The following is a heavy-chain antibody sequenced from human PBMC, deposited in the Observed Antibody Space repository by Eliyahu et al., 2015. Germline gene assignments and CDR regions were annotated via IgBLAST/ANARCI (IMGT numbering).Heavy chain of an antibody. D-gene: IGHD3-10*01. J-gene: IGHJ4*02. CDR1: GYXLXXYW. CDR2: XYPGDSDT. Sequence: EVQLVQSGAEXKKPGESLKIXCKGSGYXLXXYWXGWVRQKPGKGLEWMGIXYPGDSDTRYSPSFQGQVTISADKSISTAYLQWSSLKASDTAVYYCARGTYYASGTYTTXREYWGQGTLVIVSS. CDR3: ARGTYYASGTYTTXREY. V-gene: IGHV5-51*01.